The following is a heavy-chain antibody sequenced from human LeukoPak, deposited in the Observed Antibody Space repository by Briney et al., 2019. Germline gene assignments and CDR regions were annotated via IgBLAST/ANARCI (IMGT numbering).Heavy chain of an antibody. CDR3: ARERVVSDYSWFDP. J-gene: IGHJ5*02. CDR1: GASFSGYS. CDR2: VNRVGNT. V-gene: IGHV4-34*01. D-gene: IGHD6-25*01. Sequence: KPSETLSLTCAVHGASFSGYSWSWVRQTPGEGLEWIGEVNRVGNTIYNPSLKSRVTISIDTSTTQFYLRLTSVTVADTAVYFCARERVVSDYSWFDPWGQGTQVTVSS.